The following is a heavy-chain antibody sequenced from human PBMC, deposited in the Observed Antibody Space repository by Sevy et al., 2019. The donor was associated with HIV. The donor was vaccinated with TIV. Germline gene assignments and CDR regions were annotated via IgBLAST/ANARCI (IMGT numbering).Heavy chain of an antibody. Sequence: GGSLRLSCAASGFTFSDYSMSWVRQAPGKGLEWVASIKKDGSEKYYVQSVKGRFTVSRDNAQNSHYLQMNSLRAEDTAIYCSTRGIYNFRYWGQGTLVTVSS. D-gene: IGHD2-2*02. CDR1: GFTFSDYS. J-gene: IGHJ4*02. CDR2: IKKDGSEK. V-gene: IGHV3-7*04. CDR3: TRGIYNFRY.